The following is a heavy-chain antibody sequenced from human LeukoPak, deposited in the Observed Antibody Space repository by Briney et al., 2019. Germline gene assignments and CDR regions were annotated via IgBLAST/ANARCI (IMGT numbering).Heavy chain of an antibody. CDR2: TYYRSKWYR. J-gene: IGHJ4*02. V-gene: IGHV6-1*01. CDR1: GDSVSSNSAA. D-gene: IGHD5-24*01. Sequence: SQTLSLTCAISGDSVSSNSAAWNWIRQSPSRGLEWLGRTYYRSKWYRGYAVSVKSRITINPDTSKNQFSLQLNSVTPEDTAVYYCTAGTDGYSTISPFDYWGQGTLVTVSS. CDR3: TAGTDGYSTISPFDY.